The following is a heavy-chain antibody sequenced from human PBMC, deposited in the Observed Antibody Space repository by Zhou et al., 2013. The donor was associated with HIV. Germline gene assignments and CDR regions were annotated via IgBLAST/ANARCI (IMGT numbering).Heavy chain of an antibody. D-gene: IGHD4-17*01. CDR3: ASRGNDYGGRHFDY. V-gene: IGHV3-21*01. CDR2: ISSSTSFI. Sequence: EVQLVESGGGLVKPGGSLRLSCAASGFTFSTYSMNWVRQAPGKGLEWVSSISSSTSFIYYADSVKGRFTISRDNAKNSLYLQMNSLRAEDTAVYYCASRGNDYGGRHFDYWGQGTLVTVSS. J-gene: IGHJ4*02. CDR1: GFTFSTYS.